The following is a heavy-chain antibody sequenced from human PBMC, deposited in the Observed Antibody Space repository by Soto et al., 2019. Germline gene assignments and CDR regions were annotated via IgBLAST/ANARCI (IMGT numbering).Heavy chain of an antibody. CDR1: VGSISSGGYY. V-gene: IGHV4-31*03. CDR3: ARAVVVVSNWFDP. J-gene: IGHJ5*02. Sequence: QVQLQESGPGLVKPSQTLSLTCTVSVGSISSGGYYWSWIRQHPGKGLEWIGYIYYSGSTYYNPSLKSRVTISVDTSKNQFSLKLSSVTAADTAVYYCARAVVVVSNWFDPWGQGTLVTVSS. D-gene: IGHD2-15*01. CDR2: IYYSGST.